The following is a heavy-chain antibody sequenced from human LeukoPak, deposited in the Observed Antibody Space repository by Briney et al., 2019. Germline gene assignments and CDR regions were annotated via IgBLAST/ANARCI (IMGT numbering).Heavy chain of an antibody. CDR2: IYYSGST. V-gene: IGHV4-59*01. D-gene: IGHD1-26*01. CDR1: GGSISSYY. Sequence: PSETLSLTCTVSGGSISSYYWIWIRQPPGKGLEWIGYIYYSGSTNYNPSLKSRVTISVDTSKNQFSLKLSSVTAADTAVYYCARGEWELRNFDYWGQGTLVTVSS. CDR3: ARGEWELRNFDY. J-gene: IGHJ4*02.